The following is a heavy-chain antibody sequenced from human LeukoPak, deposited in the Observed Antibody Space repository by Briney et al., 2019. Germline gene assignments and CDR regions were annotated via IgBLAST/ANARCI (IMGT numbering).Heavy chain of an antibody. CDR2: IYYSGST. CDR3: ARGYFSSWYINWFDP. D-gene: IGHD6-13*01. V-gene: IGHV4-59*01. Sequence: SETLSLTCTVSGGSISSYYWSWIRQPPGKGLEWIGYIYYSGSTNYNPSLKSRVTISVDTSKNQFSLKLRSVTAADTAVYYCARGYFSSWYINWFDPWGQGTLVTVSS. CDR1: GGSISSYY. J-gene: IGHJ5*02.